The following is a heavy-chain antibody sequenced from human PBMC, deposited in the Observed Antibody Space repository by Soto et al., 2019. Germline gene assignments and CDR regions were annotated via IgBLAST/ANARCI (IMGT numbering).Heavy chain of an antibody. D-gene: IGHD3-22*01. V-gene: IGHV3-48*01. J-gene: IGHJ4*02. CDR3: ATTIYYYDTSGLY. CDR1: GFTFSSYS. CDR2: ISVITTTI. Sequence: GGSLRLSCAASGFTFSSYSMNWVRQVPGKGLEWVSYISVITTTIYYADSVKGRFTISRDNAKNSLYLQMNSLRAEDTAVYYCATTIYYYDTSGLYWGQGTLVTVSS.